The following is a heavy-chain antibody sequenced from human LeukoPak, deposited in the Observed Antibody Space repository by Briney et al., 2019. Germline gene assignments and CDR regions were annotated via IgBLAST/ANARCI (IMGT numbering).Heavy chain of an antibody. CDR1: GYTFTGYY. V-gene: IGHV1-2*02. Sequence: ASVKVSCKASGYTFTGYYMHWVRQAPGQGLEWMGWINPNSGGTNYAQKFQGRVTMTRDTSISTAYMEQSRLRSDDTAVYYCARDIRKSGSYYFYYWGQGTLVTVSS. CDR3: ARDIRKSGSYYFYY. D-gene: IGHD1-26*01. CDR2: INPNSGGT. J-gene: IGHJ4*02.